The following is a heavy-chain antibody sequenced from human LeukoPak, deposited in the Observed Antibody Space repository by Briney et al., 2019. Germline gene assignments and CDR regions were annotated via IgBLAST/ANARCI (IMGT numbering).Heavy chain of an antibody. CDR2: ISYDGSNK. V-gene: IGHV3-30*03. CDR1: GFTFSSYG. J-gene: IGHJ4*02. D-gene: IGHD3-3*01. Sequence: PGGSLRLSCAASGFTFSSYGMHWVRQAPGKVLEWVAVISYDGSNKYYADSVKGRFTISRDNSKNTLYLQMNSLRAEDTAVYYCARAGATILTPFDYWGQGTPVTVSS. CDR3: ARAGATILTPFDY.